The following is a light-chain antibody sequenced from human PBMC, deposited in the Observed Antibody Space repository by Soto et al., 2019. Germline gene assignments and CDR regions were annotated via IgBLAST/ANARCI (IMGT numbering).Light chain of an antibody. Sequence: EFVLTKSPAALSVSPGERATLSCRASQSVSSDLAWYQHKPGQAPRLLISGASSRATGIPDRFSGSGSGTDFTLTISRLEPEDFALYYCQQYGGSPITFGQGTRLEIK. CDR2: GAS. CDR1: QSVSSD. J-gene: IGKJ5*01. CDR3: QQYGGSPIT. V-gene: IGKV3-20*01.